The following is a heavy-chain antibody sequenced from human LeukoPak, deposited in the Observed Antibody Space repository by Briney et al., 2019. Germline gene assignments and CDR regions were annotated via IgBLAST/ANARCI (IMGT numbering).Heavy chain of an antibody. D-gene: IGHD1-1*01. CDR1: GFAASSSY. V-gene: IGHV3-21*01. CDR2: VSSSSSYI. CDR3: ARDQRATASTGSYFDY. Sequence: GGSLRLSCPTSGFAASSSYMSWVRQAPGKGLEWVSSVSSSSSYIYYADSVKGRFTISRDNAKNSLSLQMNSLRAEDTAVYYCARDQRATASTGSYFDYWGQGTLVTVSS. J-gene: IGHJ4*02.